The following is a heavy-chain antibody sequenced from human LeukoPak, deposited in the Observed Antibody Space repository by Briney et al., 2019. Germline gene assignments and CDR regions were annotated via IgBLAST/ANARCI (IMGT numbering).Heavy chain of an antibody. D-gene: IGHD1-1*01. Sequence: GSLRLSCATSGFTFSNYAVSWVRQAPGKGLEWVSSISGSGGTTYYADSVKGRFTISRDNSKNTLYLQMNSLRAEDTAVYYCAREGTAGGNWFDPWGQGTLVTVSS. CDR2: ISGSGGTT. J-gene: IGHJ5*02. V-gene: IGHV3-23*01. CDR1: GFTFSNYA. CDR3: AREGTAGGNWFDP.